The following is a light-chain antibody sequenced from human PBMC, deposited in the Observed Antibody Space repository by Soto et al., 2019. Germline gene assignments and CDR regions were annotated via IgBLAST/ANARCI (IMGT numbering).Light chain of an antibody. CDR3: QSYDSSLSGSYVV. CDR2: GNS. Sequence: QSVLTQPPSVSGAPGQRVTISFTGSSSNIGAGYDVHWYQQLPGTAPKLPIYGNSNRPSGVPDRFSGSKSGTSASLAITGLQAEDEADYYCQSYDSSLSGSYVVFGGGTKVTVL. CDR1: SSNIGAGYD. V-gene: IGLV1-40*01. J-gene: IGLJ2*01.